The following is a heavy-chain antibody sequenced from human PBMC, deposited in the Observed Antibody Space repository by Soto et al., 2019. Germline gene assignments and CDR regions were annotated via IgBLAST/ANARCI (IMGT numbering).Heavy chain of an antibody. J-gene: IGHJ6*03. CDR2: FDPEDGET. D-gene: IGHD2-15*01. CDR1: GYTLTELS. CDR3: ATGYGYCSGGSCPHDYYMDV. Sequence: QVQLVQSGAEVKKPGASVKVSCKVSGYTLTELSMHWVRQAPGKGLEWMGGFDPEDGETIYAQKFQGRVTMTEDTSTDTAYMELSSLRSEDTAVYYCATGYGYCSGGSCPHDYYMDVWGKGTTVTVSS. V-gene: IGHV1-24*01.